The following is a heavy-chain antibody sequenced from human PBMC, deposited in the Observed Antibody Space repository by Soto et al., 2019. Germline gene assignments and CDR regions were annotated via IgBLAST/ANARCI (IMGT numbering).Heavy chain of an antibody. D-gene: IGHD6-6*01. V-gene: IGHV4-30-2*01. CDR1: GGSISSGGYS. CDR2: IYHSGST. J-gene: IGHJ4*02. CDR3: AGGIAAPPLAY. Sequence: QLQLQESGSGLVKPSQTLSLTCAVSGGSISSGGYSWSWILQPPGKCLEWIGYIYHSGSTYYNPALTSPVTISVDRSKNQFSLKLSSVPAADTAVYYGAGGIAAPPLAYWGQGTLFTVSS.